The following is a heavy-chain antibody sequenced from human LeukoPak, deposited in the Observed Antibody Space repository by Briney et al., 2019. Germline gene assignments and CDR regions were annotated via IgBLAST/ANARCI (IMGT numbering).Heavy chain of an antibody. CDR1: GYTFTSYF. Sequence: GASVKVSCKASGYTFTSYFMHWVRQAPGQGLEWMGIINPSGGSTSYAQKFQGRVTMTRDTSTSMVYMELTSLRSEDTAVYYCARDPEGSGCYFDHWGQGTLVTVSS. CDR3: ARDPEGSGCYFDH. V-gene: IGHV1-46*01. CDR2: INPSGGST. J-gene: IGHJ4*02. D-gene: IGHD6-19*01.